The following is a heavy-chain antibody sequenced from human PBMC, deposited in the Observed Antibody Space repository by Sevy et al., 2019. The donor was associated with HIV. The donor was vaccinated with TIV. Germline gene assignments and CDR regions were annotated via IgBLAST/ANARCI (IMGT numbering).Heavy chain of an antibody. D-gene: IGHD5-18*01. CDR2: IKSKTDGGTT. Sequence: GGSLRLSCAASRFTFSNAWMSWVRQAPGKGLEWVGRIKSKTDGGTTYYAAPVKGRFTISRDDSKNTLYLQMNSLKTEDTAVYYCTTDLEDTAPDAFDIWGQGTMVTVSS. V-gene: IGHV3-15*01. CDR1: RFTFSNAW. J-gene: IGHJ3*02. CDR3: TTDLEDTAPDAFDI.